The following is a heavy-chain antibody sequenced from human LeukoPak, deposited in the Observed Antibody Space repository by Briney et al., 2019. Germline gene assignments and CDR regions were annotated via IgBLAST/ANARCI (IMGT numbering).Heavy chain of an antibody. V-gene: IGHV1-2*02. CDR1: GYTFTAYY. Sequence: ASVKVSCKASGYTFTAYYMHWVRQAPGQGLEWMGWINPNSGGTNYAQKFQGRVTMTRDTSISTAYIELSRLRSDDTAVYYCARAPGLCSYGPGWFDPWGQGTLVTVSS. CDR2: INPNSGGT. J-gene: IGHJ5*02. D-gene: IGHD5-18*01. CDR3: ARAPGLCSYGPGWFDP.